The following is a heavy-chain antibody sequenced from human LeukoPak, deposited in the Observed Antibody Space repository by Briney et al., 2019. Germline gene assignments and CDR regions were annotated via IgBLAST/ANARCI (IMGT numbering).Heavy chain of an antibody. V-gene: IGHV3-66*01. CDR1: GFTVSSNY. D-gene: IGHD3-22*01. J-gene: IGHJ4*02. Sequence: PGGSLRLSCAASGFTVSSNYMSWVRQAPGKGLEWVSVIYSGGSTYYADSVKGRFTISRDNSKNSLYLQMNSLRAEDTAVYYCARGGYYDSSGLTDYWGQGTLVTVSS. CDR3: ARGGYYDSSGLTDY. CDR2: IYSGGST.